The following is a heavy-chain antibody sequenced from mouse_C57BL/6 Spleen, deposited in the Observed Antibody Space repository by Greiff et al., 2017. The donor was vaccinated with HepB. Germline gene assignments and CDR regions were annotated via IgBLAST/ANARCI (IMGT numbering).Heavy chain of an antibody. Sequence: EVKLQESGPGLVKPSQSLSLTCSVTGYSITSGYYWNWIRQFPGNKLEWMGYISYDGSNNYNPSLKNRISITRDTSKNQFFLKLNSVTTEDTATYYCARDGEDWYFDVWGTGTTVTVSS. J-gene: IGHJ1*03. CDR3: ARDGEDWYFDV. V-gene: IGHV3-6*01. CDR2: ISYDGSN. CDR1: GYSITSGYY.